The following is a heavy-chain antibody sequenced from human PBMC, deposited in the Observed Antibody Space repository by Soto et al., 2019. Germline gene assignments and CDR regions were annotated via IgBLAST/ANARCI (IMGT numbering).Heavy chain of an antibody. CDR1: GASISNTNW. J-gene: IGHJ4*02. D-gene: IGHD6-13*01. CDR2: IYHSGTT. V-gene: IGHV4-4*02. CDR3: AIPGAGDFDY. Sequence: SETLSLTCAVSGASISNTNWWSWVRQPPGKGLEWIGEIYHSGTTNCDPSLRSRVTISVDKSKNQFSLNLSSVTAADTAVYYCAIPGAGDFDYWGQGTLVTVSS.